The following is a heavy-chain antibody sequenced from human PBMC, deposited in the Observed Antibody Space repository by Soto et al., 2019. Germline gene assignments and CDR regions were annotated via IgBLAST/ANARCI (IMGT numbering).Heavy chain of an antibody. CDR3: AKTPSDRVIRRWPLPDEDYFDY. V-gene: IGHV3-30*18. D-gene: IGHD3-22*01. J-gene: IGHJ4*02. CDR2: ISYDGSNK. Sequence: QVQLVESGGGVVQPGRSLRLSCAASGFTFSSYGMHWVRQAPGKGLEWVAVISYDGSNKYYADSVKGRFTISRDNSKNTLYLQMNSLRAEDTAVYYCAKTPSDRVIRRWPLPDEDYFDYWGQGTLVTVSS. CDR1: GFTFSSYG.